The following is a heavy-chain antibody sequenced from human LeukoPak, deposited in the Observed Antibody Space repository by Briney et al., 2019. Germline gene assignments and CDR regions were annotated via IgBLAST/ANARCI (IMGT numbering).Heavy chain of an antibody. CDR1: GGSISDYY. CDR3: ARHGSYADAFDI. D-gene: IGHD1-26*01. CDR2: MDYSGST. V-gene: IGHV4-59*01. J-gene: IGHJ3*02. Sequence: SETLSLTCTVSGGSISDYYWTWIRQSPGTGLEWIGYMDYSGSTAYNPSLKSRVTISVDTSKNQFSLKLSSVTAADTAVYYCARHGSYADAFDIWGQGTMVTVSS.